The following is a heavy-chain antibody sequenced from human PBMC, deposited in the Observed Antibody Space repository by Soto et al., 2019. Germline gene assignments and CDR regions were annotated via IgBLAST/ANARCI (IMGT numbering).Heavy chain of an antibody. CDR3: ARDNSAGACSSTSCPDGMDV. V-gene: IGHV4-59*01. CDR2: IYYSGST. D-gene: IGHD2-2*01. Sequence: QGQLQESGPGLVKPSETLSLTCTLSGGSISRYYWSWIRQPPGKGLEWIGYIYYSGSTNYNPSLKSRVTISVDTSKNQFSLKLSSVTAADTAVYYCARDNSAGACSSTSCPDGMDVWGQGTTVTVSS. CDR1: GGSISRYY. J-gene: IGHJ6*02.